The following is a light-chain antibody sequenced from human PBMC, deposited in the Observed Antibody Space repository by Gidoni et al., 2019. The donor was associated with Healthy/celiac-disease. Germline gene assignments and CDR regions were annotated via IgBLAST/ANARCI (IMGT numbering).Light chain of an antibody. J-gene: IGLJ2*01. CDR3: QVWDSSTDHLV. V-gene: IGLV3-21*04. CDR1: NTGTKT. CDR2: YDS. Sequence: SHVLTQPSSVSVAPGKTARIACGGNNTGTKTVHWYQQKPGQAPVLVIYYDSDRPSGIPERFTGSNSENAATLTVGRVEAVDEADYYCQVWDSSTDHLVFGGGTKLTVL.